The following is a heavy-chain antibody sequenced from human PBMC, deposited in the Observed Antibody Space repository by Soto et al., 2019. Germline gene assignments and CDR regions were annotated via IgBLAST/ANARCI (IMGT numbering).Heavy chain of an antibody. D-gene: IGHD3-9*01. V-gene: IGHV3-15*07. Sequence: GGSLRLSCAASGFTFSNAWMNWVRQAPGKGLEWVGRIKSKTDGGTTDYAAPVKGRFTISRDDSKNTLYLQMNSLKTEDTAVYYCTTDLVLRYFDWFRRPGFGMDVWGQGTTVTVSS. J-gene: IGHJ6*02. CDR1: GFTFSNAW. CDR2: IKSKTDGGTT. CDR3: TTDLVLRYFDWFRRPGFGMDV.